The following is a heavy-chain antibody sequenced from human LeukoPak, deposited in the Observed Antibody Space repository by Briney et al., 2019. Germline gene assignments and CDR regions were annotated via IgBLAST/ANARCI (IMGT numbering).Heavy chain of an antibody. CDR1: GFTFSSYA. CDR2: ISGSGGST. CDR3: AKGRRPGYSSSWSLNDYYYYYMDV. Sequence: GGSLRLSCAASGFTFSSYAMSWVRQAPGKGLEWVSAISGSGGSTYYADSVKGRFTISRDNSKNTLYLQMNSLRAEDTAVYYCAKGRRPGYSSSWSLNDYYYYYMDVWGKGTTVTVSS. D-gene: IGHD6-13*01. V-gene: IGHV3-23*01. J-gene: IGHJ6*03.